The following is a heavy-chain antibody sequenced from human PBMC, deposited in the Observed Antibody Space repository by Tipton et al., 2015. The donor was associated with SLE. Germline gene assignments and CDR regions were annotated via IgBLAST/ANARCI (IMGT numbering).Heavy chain of an antibody. CDR3: SGTYYGDYVWLDP. V-gene: IGHV4-34*01. D-gene: IGHD4-17*01. CDR1: GGSFSGYY. J-gene: IGHJ5*02. CDR2: INHSGST. Sequence: TLSLTCAVYGGSFSGYYWSWIRQPPGKGLEWIGEINHSGSTNYNPSLKSRVTISVDTSKNQFSLKLSSGTAADTAVYYCSGTYYGDYVWLDPWGKGILVTVSS.